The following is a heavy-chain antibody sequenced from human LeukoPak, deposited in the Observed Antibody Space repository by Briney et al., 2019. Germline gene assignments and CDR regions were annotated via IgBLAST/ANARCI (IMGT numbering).Heavy chain of an antibody. Sequence: GGPLRLSCAASGFTFSSYGMHWVRQAPGKGLDWVAVISNDGSKKYYADSVKGRFTISRDNSKNTLSLQVSSLRTEDTAVYYCAKDRYSYAFEYSDSWGQGTLVTVSS. V-gene: IGHV3-30*18. CDR1: GFTFSSYG. J-gene: IGHJ4*02. CDR3: AKDRYSYAFEYSDS. CDR2: ISNDGSKK. D-gene: IGHD5-18*01.